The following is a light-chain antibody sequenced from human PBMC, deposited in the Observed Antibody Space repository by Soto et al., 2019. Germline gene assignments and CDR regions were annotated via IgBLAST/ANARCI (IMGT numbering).Light chain of an antibody. CDR1: ISNIGTNT. Sequence: QSALTQPPSASGTPGQNVTISCSGSISNIGTNTVNWFQHLPGTAPKLLIYSNNQRPSGVTDRFSGSKSGTSASLAISGLQSEDEADYFCAAWDDSLNGWVFGGGTKLTVL. CDR3: AAWDDSLNGWV. V-gene: IGLV1-44*01. CDR2: SNN. J-gene: IGLJ3*02.